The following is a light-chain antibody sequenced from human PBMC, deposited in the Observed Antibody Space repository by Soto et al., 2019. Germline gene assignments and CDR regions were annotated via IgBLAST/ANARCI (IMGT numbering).Light chain of an antibody. J-gene: IGKJ2*01. V-gene: IGKV1-5*03. CDR3: QQYERPPFA. CDR1: QSIGNW. CDR2: KAS. Sequence: DVQMTQTPSSLSASVGDRVILTCRASQSIGNWLAWYQQKPGKAPKLLIYKASSLESGVPTRFSGSGSGTDFTLTISGLEPEDFALYFCQQYERPPFAFGQGTKLEIK.